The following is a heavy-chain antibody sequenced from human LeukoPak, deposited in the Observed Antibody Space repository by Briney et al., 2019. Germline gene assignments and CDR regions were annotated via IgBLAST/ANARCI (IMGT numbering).Heavy chain of an antibody. Sequence: GGSLRLSCAASGFTITSYSMNWVRQAPGKGLEWVSTISGGGSSSYYADSVEGRFTISGDNSKNTLYLQVNSLRAEDTAVYYCAKGGKWDVTPFDYWGQGTLVTVSS. D-gene: IGHD1-26*01. CDR3: AKGGKWDVTPFDY. CDR2: ISGGGSSS. CDR1: GFTITSYS. V-gene: IGHV3-23*01. J-gene: IGHJ4*02.